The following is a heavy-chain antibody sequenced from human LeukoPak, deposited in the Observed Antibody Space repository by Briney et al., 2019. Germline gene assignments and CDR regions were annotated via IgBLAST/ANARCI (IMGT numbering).Heavy chain of an antibody. CDR1: GFSFSSYS. CDR3: ARDREQEPTYDY. D-gene: IGHD6-13*01. V-gene: IGHV3-74*01. CDR2: INSDGSNT. J-gene: IGHJ4*02. Sequence: GESLRLSCAASGFSFSSYSMNWVRQAPGKGLVWVSRINSDGSNTNYADSVKGRFTISRDNAKNTLYLQMNSLRAEDTAVYYCARDREQEPTYDYWGRGTLVTVSS.